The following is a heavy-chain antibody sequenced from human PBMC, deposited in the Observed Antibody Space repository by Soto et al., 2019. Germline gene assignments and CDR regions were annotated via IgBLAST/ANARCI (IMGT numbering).Heavy chain of an antibody. CDR2: INHSGST. V-gene: IGHV4-34*01. CDR1: GGSFSGYY. J-gene: IGHJ6*03. CDR3: ARGRMITFGGVSVRQYYYYMDV. D-gene: IGHD3-16*02. Sequence: QVQLQQWGAGLLKPSETLSLTCAVYGGSFSGYYWSWIRQPPGKGLEWIGEINHSGSTNYNPSLTRRVAISVDTSKNQFSQKLSSVTAADTAVYYCARGRMITFGGVSVRQYYYYMDVWGKGTTVTVSS.